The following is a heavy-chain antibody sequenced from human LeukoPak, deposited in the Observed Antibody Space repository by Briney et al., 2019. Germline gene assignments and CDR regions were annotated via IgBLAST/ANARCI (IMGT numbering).Heavy chain of an antibody. CDR3: ARRRRSGSYRRDAFDI. CDR1: GGSFSGYY. V-gene: IGHV4-34*01. CDR2: INHSGST. Sequence: PSETLSLTCAVYGGSFSGYYWSWIRQPPGKGLVWIGEINHSGSTNYNPSLKSRVTISVDTSKNQFSLKLSSVTAADTAVYYCARRRRSGSYRRDAFDIWGQGTMVTVSS. J-gene: IGHJ3*02. D-gene: IGHD3-10*01.